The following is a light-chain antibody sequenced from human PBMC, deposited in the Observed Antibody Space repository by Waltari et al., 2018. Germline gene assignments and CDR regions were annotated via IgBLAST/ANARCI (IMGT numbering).Light chain of an antibody. J-gene: IGLJ3*02. Sequence: HELTQPSSVSVSPGQTARITCSGDVLANKYARWFQQKSGPAPMLVIYKDTERPSGVPERFSGSSSGTTVTLTITGAQTEDEADYYCYSAADNNPVVFGGGTKLTV. CDR2: KDT. CDR1: VLANKY. CDR3: YSAADNNPVV. V-gene: IGLV3-27*01.